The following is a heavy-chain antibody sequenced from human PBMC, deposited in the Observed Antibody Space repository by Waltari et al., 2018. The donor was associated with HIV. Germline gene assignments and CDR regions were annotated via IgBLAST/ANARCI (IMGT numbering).Heavy chain of an antibody. CDR3: TKAESFFHPPDY. V-gene: IGHV3-9*01. CDR2: ISWNSDST. J-gene: IGHJ4*02. D-gene: IGHD3-10*01. CDR1: GFTFDDYA. Sequence: GGGLVQPGRSLRLSCAASGFTFDDYAMHWVRQVSGKGLEWVSGISWNSDSTGYADSVKGRFTISRDNAKTSLYLQMNSLRTEDTALYYCTKAESFFHPPDYWGQGTLVTVSS.